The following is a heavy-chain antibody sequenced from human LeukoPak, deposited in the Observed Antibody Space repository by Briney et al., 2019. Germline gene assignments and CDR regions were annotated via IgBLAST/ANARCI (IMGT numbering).Heavy chain of an antibody. CDR1: GYTFTGYY. CDR3: ARGSLYFGWLLPGENY. CDR2: INPNSGGT. J-gene: IGHJ4*02. D-gene: IGHD3-9*01. V-gene: IGHV1-2*02. Sequence: ASVKVSCKASGYTFTGYYMHWVRQAPGQGLEWMGWINPNSGGTNYAQKFQGRVTMTRDTSISTAYMELSRLRSDDTAVYYCARGSLYFGWLLPGENYWGQGTLVTVSS.